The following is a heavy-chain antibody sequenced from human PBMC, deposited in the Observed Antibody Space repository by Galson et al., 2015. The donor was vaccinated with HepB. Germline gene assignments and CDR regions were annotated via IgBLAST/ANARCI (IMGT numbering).Heavy chain of an antibody. CDR2: VTSGGGNT. J-gene: IGHJ4*02. CDR1: GFTFNSYA. V-gene: IGHV3-23*01. Sequence: SLRLSCAASGFTFNSYAMAWVRQAPGKGLEWVSVVTSGGGNTFYAESVTGRVIVSRDNSRNTLYLQTSSLRADDTAVYYCVTTVRGINYWGQGTLLTVSS. CDR3: VTTVRGINY. D-gene: IGHD3-10*01.